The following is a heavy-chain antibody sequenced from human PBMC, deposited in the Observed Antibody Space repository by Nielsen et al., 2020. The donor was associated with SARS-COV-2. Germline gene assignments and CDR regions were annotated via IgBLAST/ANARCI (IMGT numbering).Heavy chain of an antibody. J-gene: IGHJ4*02. D-gene: IGHD6-19*01. Sequence: GESLKISCAASGFTFSSYWMSWVRQAPGKGLEWVANIKQDGSEKYYVDSVKGRFTISRDNAKNSLYLQMNSLRAEDTAVYYCTTGYGVAVNFWGQGALVTVSS. CDR1: GFTFSSYW. CDR3: TTGYGVAVNF. CDR2: IKQDGSEK. V-gene: IGHV3-7*01.